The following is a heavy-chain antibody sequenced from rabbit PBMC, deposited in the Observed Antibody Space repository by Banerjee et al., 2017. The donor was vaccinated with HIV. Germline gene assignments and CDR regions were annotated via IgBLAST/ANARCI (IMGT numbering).Heavy chain of an antibody. J-gene: IGHJ4*01. CDR1: GFSFSNYYY. CDR3: ARAADGGYGWDL. CDR2: IGISTGTT. D-gene: IGHD6-1*01. V-gene: IGHV1S40*01. Sequence: QSLGESGGDLVKPGASLTLTCTASGFSFSNYYYMCWVRQAPGKGLEWIARIGISTGTTYYATWAKGRFTIFKTSPTTVTLQMTSLTAADTATYFCARAADGGYGWDLWGPGTLVTVS.